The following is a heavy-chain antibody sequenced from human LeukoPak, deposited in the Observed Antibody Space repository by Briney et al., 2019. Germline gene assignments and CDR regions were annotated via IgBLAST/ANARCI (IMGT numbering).Heavy chain of an antibody. V-gene: IGHV3-48*04. D-gene: IGHD5-12*01. CDR2: ISSSSSTI. Sequence: PGGSLRLSCAASGFTFSSYSMNWVRQAPGKGLEWVSYISSSSSTIYYADSVKGRFTISRDNAKNSLYLQMNSLRAEDTAVYYCARDDPSTAEYSGYDWGQGTLVTVSS. CDR1: GFTFSSYS. CDR3: ARDDPSTAEYSGYD. J-gene: IGHJ4*02.